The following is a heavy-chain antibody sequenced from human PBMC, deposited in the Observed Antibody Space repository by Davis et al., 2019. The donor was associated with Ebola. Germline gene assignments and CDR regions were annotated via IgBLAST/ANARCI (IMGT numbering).Heavy chain of an antibody. V-gene: IGHV1-46*01. D-gene: IGHD6-6*01. Sequence: ASVKVSCKASGCTFTSYYMHWVRQAPGQGLEWMGIINPSGGSTSYAQKFQGRVTMTRDTSTSTVYMELSSLRSEDTAVYYCARGGGSSSTYYYYGMDVWGQGTTVTVSS. CDR2: INPSGGST. J-gene: IGHJ6*02. CDR1: GCTFTSYY. CDR3: ARGGGSSSTYYYYGMDV.